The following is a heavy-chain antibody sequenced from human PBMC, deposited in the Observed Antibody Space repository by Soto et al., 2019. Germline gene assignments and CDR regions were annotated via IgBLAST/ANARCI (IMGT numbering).Heavy chain of an antibody. J-gene: IGHJ4*02. CDR2: IWYDGTNT. Sequence: QVQLVESGGGVVQPGRSLRLSCVASGFTFSNSGMCWVRQAPGKGLEWVANIWYDGTNTNYADSVKGRFTISRDNSKNMVYLQMNSLSVEDTAVYFCATETWNSDYTDHWGQGTLVTVSS. CDR3: ATETWNSDYTDH. V-gene: IGHV3-33*01. D-gene: IGHD1-1*01. CDR1: GFTFSNSG.